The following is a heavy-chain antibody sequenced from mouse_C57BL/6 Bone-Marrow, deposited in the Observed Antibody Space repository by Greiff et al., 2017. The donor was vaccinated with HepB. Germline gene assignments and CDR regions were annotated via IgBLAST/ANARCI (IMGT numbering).Heavy chain of an antibody. CDR3: ARHLGGYYAMDY. D-gene: IGHD1-1*02. V-gene: IGHV5-6*01. J-gene: IGHJ4*01. Sequence: EVHLVESGGDLVKPGGSLKLSCAASGFTFSSYGMSWVRQTPDKRLAWVATISSGGSYTYYPDSVKGRFTISRDNAKNTLYLQMSSLKSEDTAMYYCARHLGGYYAMDYWGQGTSVTVSS. CDR1: GFTFSSYG. CDR2: ISSGGSYT.